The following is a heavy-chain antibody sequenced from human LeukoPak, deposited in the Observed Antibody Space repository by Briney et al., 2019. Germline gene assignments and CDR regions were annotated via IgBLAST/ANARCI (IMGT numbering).Heavy chain of an antibody. D-gene: IGHD6-19*01. V-gene: IGHV4-34*01. Sequence: SETLSLTCAVYGGSFSGYYWSWIRQPPGKGLEWIGEINHSGSTNYNPSLKSRVTISVDTSKNQFSLKLSSVTAADTAVYYCARRRYSSGWYTLHAFDIWGQGTMLTVSS. CDR3: ARRRYSSGWYTLHAFDI. CDR2: INHSGST. J-gene: IGHJ3*02. CDR1: GGSFSGYY.